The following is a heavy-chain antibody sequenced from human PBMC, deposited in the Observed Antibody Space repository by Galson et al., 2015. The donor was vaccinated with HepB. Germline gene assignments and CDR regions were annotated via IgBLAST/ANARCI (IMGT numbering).Heavy chain of an antibody. V-gene: IGHV4-59*01. CDR3: ARGMPSTRHAYFDY. Sequence: SETLSLTCTVSGGSISSYYWSWIRQPPGKGLEWIGCIYYSGNTNYNPSLKSRVTISVDTSKNQFSLKLSSVTAADTALYYCARGMPSTRHAYFDYWGQGTLVTVSS. CDR1: GGSISSYY. J-gene: IGHJ4*02. D-gene: IGHD2-2*01. CDR2: IYYSGNT.